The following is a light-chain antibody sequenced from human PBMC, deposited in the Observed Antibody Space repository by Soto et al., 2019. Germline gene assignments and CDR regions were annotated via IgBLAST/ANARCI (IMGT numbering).Light chain of an antibody. Sequence: EIVMTQSPATLSVSPGERATLSCRASQSVSSNLAWYRQKPGQAPRLLIYGASTRAAGIPARFSGSGSGTEFTLTISRLEPEDFAVYYCQQYGNSPWTFGQGTKVDIK. V-gene: IGKV3-15*01. J-gene: IGKJ1*01. CDR2: GAS. CDR1: QSVSSN. CDR3: QQYGNSPWT.